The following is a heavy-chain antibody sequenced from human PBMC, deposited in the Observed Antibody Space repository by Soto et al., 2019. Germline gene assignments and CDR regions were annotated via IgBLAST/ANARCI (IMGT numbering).Heavy chain of an antibody. J-gene: IGHJ4*02. V-gene: IGHV3-21*01. D-gene: IGHD2-21*01. Sequence: EVQLVESGGGLVKPGGSLRLSCAASGFPFSTYSMNWVRQAPGKGLEWVSSISSSSSYIYYADSVKGRFTISRDNAKNSLYLQMNSLRAEDTAVHYCAREWGGAYYFDYWGQGTLVTVSS. CDR3: AREWGGAYYFDY. CDR2: ISSSSSYI. CDR1: GFPFSTYS.